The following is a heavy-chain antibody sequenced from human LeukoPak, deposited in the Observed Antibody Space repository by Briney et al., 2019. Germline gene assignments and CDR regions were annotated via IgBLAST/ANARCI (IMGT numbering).Heavy chain of an antibody. CDR1: GGSISSSSYY. CDR3: ARDNMLLAARLMMGHFDY. Sequence: PSETLSLTCTVSGGSISSSSYYWGWIRQPPGKGLEWIGSIYYSGSTYYNPSLKSRVTISVDTSKNQFSLKLSSVTAADTAVYYCARDNMLLAARLMMGHFDYWGQGTLVTVSS. D-gene: IGHD6-6*01. J-gene: IGHJ4*02. V-gene: IGHV4-39*07. CDR2: IYYSGST.